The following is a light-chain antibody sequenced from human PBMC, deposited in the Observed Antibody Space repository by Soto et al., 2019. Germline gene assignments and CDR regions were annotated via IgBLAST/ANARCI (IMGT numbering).Light chain of an antibody. J-gene: IGKJ2*01. CDR1: QSISSW. CDR3: QQYNSYPYT. Sequence: DIQMTQSPSTLSASVGDRVTITCRASQSISSWLAWYQQKPGKAPKLQIYKASSLESGVPSRFSGSGSGTEFTLTIRSLQPNDIGTYYCQQYNSYPYTFGQGTRLEIK. CDR2: KAS. V-gene: IGKV1-5*03.